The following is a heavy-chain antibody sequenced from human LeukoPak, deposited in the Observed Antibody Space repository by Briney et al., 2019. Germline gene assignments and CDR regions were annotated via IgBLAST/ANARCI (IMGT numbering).Heavy chain of an antibody. CDR1: GGSFSGYY. CDR3: ARATLDIVVVPAWFWFDP. Sequence: SETLSLTCAVYGGSFSGYYWSWIRQPPGKGLEWIGYIYHSGSTYYNPSLKSRVTISVDRSKNQFPLKLSSVTAADTAVYYCARATLDIVVVPAWFWFDPWGQGTLVTVSS. D-gene: IGHD2-2*01. CDR2: IYHSGST. J-gene: IGHJ5*02. V-gene: IGHV4-30-2*01.